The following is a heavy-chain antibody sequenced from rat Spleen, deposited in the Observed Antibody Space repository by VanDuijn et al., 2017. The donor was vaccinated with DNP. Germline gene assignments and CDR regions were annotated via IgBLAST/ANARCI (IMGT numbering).Heavy chain of an antibody. CDR2: IGYDGNTT. CDR1: GFTFSDYY. V-gene: IGHV5-7*01. D-gene: IGHD1-12*01. Sequence: EVQLVESGGGLVQPGRSLKLSCAASGFTFSDYYMAWVRQAPTKGLEWVATIGYDGNTTYYRDSVKGRFTISRDNAQSTLYLQMDSLRSEDTATYYCARHRTIMPYYYSMDAWGQGASVTVSS. J-gene: IGHJ4*01. CDR3: ARHRTIMPYYYSMDA.